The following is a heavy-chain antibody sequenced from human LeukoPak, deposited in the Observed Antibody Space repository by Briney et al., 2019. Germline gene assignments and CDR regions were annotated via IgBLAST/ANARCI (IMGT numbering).Heavy chain of an antibody. D-gene: IGHD2-15*01. Sequence: GGSLILSCTISGFTFRHYGLTWFRQAPGKGLEWVGYIQSEGGGGTTRYAAAVVGRFIISRDDSKSVAFLQMNSLKIDDTGVYYCARDVGGRTPFRFWGQGTMVAVSS. V-gene: IGHV3-49*03. CDR3: ARDVGGRTPFRF. CDR2: IQSEGGGGTT. CDR1: GFTFRHYG. J-gene: IGHJ4*02.